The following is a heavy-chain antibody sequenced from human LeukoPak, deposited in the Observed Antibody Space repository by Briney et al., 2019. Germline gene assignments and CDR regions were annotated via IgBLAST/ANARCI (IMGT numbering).Heavy chain of an antibody. D-gene: IGHD3-22*01. Sequence: SETLSLTCAVYGGSFSGYCWSWIRQPPGKGLEWIGEINHSGSTNYNPSLKSRVTISVDTSKNQFSLKLSSVTAADTAVYYCARETYYYDSSGPPHAFDIWGQGTMVTVSS. CDR2: INHSGST. V-gene: IGHV4-34*01. J-gene: IGHJ3*02. CDR1: GGSFSGYC. CDR3: ARETYYYDSSGPPHAFDI.